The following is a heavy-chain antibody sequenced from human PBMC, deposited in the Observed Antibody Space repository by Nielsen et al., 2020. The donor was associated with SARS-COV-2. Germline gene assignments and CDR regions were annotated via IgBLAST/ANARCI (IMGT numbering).Heavy chain of an antibody. CDR3: ARGPSGFSW. D-gene: IGHD3-10*01. Sequence: SVKVSCKASGGSFSNHVVSWVRQAPGQGLEWMGGIIPIFGTANYAQKFQGRVTITADESTSTAYMELSSLRSEDTAVYYCARGPSGFSWWGQGTLVTVSS. CDR1: GGSFSNHV. J-gene: IGHJ4*02. CDR2: IIPIFGTA. V-gene: IGHV1-69*13.